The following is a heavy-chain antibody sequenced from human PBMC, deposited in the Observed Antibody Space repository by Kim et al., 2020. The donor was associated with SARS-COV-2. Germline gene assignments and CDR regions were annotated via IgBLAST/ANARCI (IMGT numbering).Heavy chain of an antibody. J-gene: IGHJ4*02. D-gene: IGHD6-19*01. CDR3: ARLIAVAGSLHEWGLFDY. CDR1: GYSFTSYW. Sequence: GESLKISCKGSGYSFTSYWIGWVRQMPGKGLEWMGIIYPGDSDTRYSASFQGQVTISADKSISTAYLQWSSLKASDTAMYYCARLIAVAGSLHEWGLFDYWGQGTLVTVSS. CDR2: IYPGDSDT. V-gene: IGHV5-51*01.